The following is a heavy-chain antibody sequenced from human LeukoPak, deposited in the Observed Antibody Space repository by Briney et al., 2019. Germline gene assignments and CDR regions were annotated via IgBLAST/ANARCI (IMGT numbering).Heavy chain of an antibody. J-gene: IGHJ4*02. CDR1: GYTFTSYG. Sequence: ASVKVSCKASGYTFTSYGISWVRQAPGQGLEWMGWISAYNGNTNYAQKLQGRVTMTTDTSTSTAYMELRSLRSDDTAVYYCARDRRYSDYGDFDYWGQGTLVTVSS. CDR3: ARDRRYSDYGDFDY. V-gene: IGHV1-18*01. D-gene: IGHD5-12*01. CDR2: ISAYNGNT.